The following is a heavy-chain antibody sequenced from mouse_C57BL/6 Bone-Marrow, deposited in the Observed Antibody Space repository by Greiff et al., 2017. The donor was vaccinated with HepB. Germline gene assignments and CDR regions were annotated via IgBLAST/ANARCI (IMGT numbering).Heavy chain of an antibody. CDR3: ARDSNEDY. V-gene: IGHV5-4*01. CDR1: GFTFRSYA. D-gene: IGHD2-5*01. J-gene: IGHJ2*01. Sequence: EVKLVESGAGLVKPGGSLKLSCAASGFTFRSYAMSWVRQTPEKRLEWVAIISAGGSYTYYPDNVKGRFTISKDNAKNNLYLQMSHLKSEDTAMYYCARDSNEDYWGQGTTLTVSS. CDR2: ISAGGSYT.